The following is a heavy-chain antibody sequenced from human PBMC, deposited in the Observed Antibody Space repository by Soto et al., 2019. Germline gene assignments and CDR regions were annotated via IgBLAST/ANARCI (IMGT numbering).Heavy chain of an antibody. Sequence: ASVKVSCKASGYTFTGYYMHWVRQAPGQGLEWMGWINPNSGGTNYAQKFQGRVTMTRDTSISTAYMELSRLRSDDTAVYYCARNYGSESYLQYYFDYWGQGTLVTVSS. CDR3: ARNYGSESYLQYYFDY. CDR1: GYTFTGYY. V-gene: IGHV1-2*02. J-gene: IGHJ4*02. D-gene: IGHD3-10*01. CDR2: INPNSGGT.